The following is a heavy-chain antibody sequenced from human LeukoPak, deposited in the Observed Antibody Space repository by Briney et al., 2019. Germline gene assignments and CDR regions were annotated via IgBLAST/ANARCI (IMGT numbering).Heavy chain of an antibody. D-gene: IGHD2-2*01. CDR2: STHSGST. V-gene: IGHV4-34*01. CDR1: GGSFSGHY. Sequence: SETLSLTCAVYGGSFSGHYWTWIRQPPGKGLEWIGESTHSGSTNYSPSFKSRVTISVDTSKSQFSLKLTSVSAVDTAVYHCARGRTGAAALDFWGPGTLVTVTS. J-gene: IGHJ4*02. CDR3: ARGRTGAAALDF.